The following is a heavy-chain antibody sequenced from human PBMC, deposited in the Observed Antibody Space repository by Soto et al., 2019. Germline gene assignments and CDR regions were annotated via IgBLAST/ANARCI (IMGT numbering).Heavy chain of an antibody. CDR2: IIPVLDVT. CDR3: ERGGKLGGGMDV. J-gene: IGHJ6*04. D-gene: IGHD3-10*01. Sequence: QAQLVQSGAEVKKPGSSVKVSCKASGGTFNRETFSWVRQAPGQGLQWMGRIIPVLDVTEYPQNFQGRVTITADTCTSTVYLALSCLGSDDTAVYYCERGGKLGGGMDVWGKGTPVIVSS. CDR1: GGTFNRET. V-gene: IGHV1-69*02.